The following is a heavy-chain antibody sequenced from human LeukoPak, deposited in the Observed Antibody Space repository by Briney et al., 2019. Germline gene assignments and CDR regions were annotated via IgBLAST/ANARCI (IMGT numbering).Heavy chain of an antibody. V-gene: IGHV3-30*04. D-gene: IGHD6-19*01. CDR3: ARRPGMAMADSVKAYYFAS. J-gene: IGHJ4*02. CDR1: GFTFSNYA. CDR2: ISYDGIDT. Sequence: PGGSLRLSCAASGFTFSNYAMHWVRQAPGKGLEWVSVISYDGIDTSYADSVKGRFTISRDGSKNTLYLQMNSLRPEDTALYYFARRPGMAMADSVKAYYFASWGRGTLVTVSS.